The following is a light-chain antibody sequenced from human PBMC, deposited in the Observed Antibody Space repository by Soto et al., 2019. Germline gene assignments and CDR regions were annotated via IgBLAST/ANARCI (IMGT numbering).Light chain of an antibody. CDR1: STDVGAYNY. Sequence: QSAVTQPASVSGSPGQSITISCTGSSTDVGAYNYGSWYQQHPGKAPKLVIFDVSSRPSGVSNRFSGSKSGNTASLTISGLQAEDEAYYYCRSYTGSTHVVFGGGTKVTVL. CDR3: RSYTGSTHVV. CDR2: DVS. V-gene: IGLV2-14*01. J-gene: IGLJ2*01.